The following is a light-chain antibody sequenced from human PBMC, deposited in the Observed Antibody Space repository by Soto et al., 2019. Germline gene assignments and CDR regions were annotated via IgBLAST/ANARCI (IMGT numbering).Light chain of an antibody. Sequence: EIVLTQSPGTLSLSPGERATLSFRASQSVSSSFVAWFQQKPGQAPRLLIYGALSRATGIPDRFSGSGSGTDFTLTISRLEPEDFAVYYCQQRSNPTFGQGTRLEIK. V-gene: IGKV3D-20*02. CDR1: QSVSSSF. J-gene: IGKJ5*01. CDR3: QQRSNPT. CDR2: GAL.